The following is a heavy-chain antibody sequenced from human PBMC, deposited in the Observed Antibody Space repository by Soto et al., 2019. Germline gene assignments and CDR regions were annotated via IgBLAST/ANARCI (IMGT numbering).Heavy chain of an antibody. CDR1: GGSISSGGYY. J-gene: IGHJ4*02. D-gene: IGHD3-22*01. CDR2: IYYSGST. Sequence: PSETLSLTCTVSGGSISSGGYYWSWIRQHPGKGLEWIGYIYYSGSTYYNPSLKSRVTISVDTSKNQFSLKLSSVTAADTAVYYCARARDNYYDSSGYYPGPPHFDYWGQGTLVTVSS. CDR3: ARARDNYYDSSGYYPGPPHFDY. V-gene: IGHV4-31*03.